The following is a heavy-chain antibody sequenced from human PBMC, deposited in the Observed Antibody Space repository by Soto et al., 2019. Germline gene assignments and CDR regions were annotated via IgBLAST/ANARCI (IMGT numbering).Heavy chain of an antibody. CDR1: GFTFSGYG. V-gene: IGHV3-30*18. CDR2: ISYDGSNK. Sequence: GGSLRLSCAASGFTFSGYGMHWVRQAPGKGLEWVAVISYDGSNKYYADSVKGRFTISRDNSKNTLYLQMNSLRAEDTAVYYCAKDLGGRYYDFWSGYYTDYYYGMDVWGQGTTVTVSS. D-gene: IGHD3-3*01. J-gene: IGHJ6*02. CDR3: AKDLGGRYYDFWSGYYTDYYYGMDV.